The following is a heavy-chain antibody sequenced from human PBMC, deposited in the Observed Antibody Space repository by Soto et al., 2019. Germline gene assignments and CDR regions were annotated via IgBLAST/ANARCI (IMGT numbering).Heavy chain of an antibody. V-gene: IGHV3-30*18. CDR2: ISYDGSKE. J-gene: IGHJ6*02. CDR3: AKDSFLGSAMDV. Sequence: QVQLVESGGGVVQTGRSLRLSCAASGFTFSSYGMHWVRQAPGKGLEWVALISYDGSKEYFTDSGKGRFTISRDNSKNTLYLQMNSLRAEDTAVYYCAKDSFLGSAMDVGGQGTKVTVSS. CDR1: GFTFSSYG.